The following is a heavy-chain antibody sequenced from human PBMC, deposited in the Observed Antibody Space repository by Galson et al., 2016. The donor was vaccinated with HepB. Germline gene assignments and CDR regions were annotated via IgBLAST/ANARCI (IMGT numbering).Heavy chain of an antibody. V-gene: IGHV3-74*01. CDR3: GRSGGSGRDY. CDR1: GITFSSYW. Sequence: SLRLSCAASGITFSSYWVHWVRQAPGKGLVWVSRINSDGTNTSYADSVKGRFTISRDNAKNTLYLQMNSLRAEDTAVYYCGRSGGSGRDYWGQGTLVTVSS. CDR2: INSDGTNT. J-gene: IGHJ4*02. D-gene: IGHD2-15*01.